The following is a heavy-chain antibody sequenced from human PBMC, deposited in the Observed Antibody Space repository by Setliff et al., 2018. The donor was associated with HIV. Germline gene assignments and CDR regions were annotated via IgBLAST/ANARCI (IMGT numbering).Heavy chain of an antibody. CDR1: GITVSGIY. CDR2: INGGTTT. V-gene: IGHV3-53*01. Sequence: GGSLRLSCVASGITVSGIYMTWVRQAPGKGLEWVSVINGGTTTYYADSVKGRFTISRDNSKNTLYLQMNSLRAEDTAVYYCAKDPRAAVATICDYWGQGTLVTSPQ. CDR3: AKDPRAAVATICDY. J-gene: IGHJ4*02. D-gene: IGHD5-12*01.